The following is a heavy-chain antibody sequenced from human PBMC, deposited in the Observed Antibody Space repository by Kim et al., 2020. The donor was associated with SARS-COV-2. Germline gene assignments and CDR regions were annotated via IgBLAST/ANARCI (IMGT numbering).Heavy chain of an antibody. CDR3: AKVQGHYGDYVVVKRPFDY. CDR1: GFTFSSYA. D-gene: IGHD4-17*01. Sequence: GGSLRLSCAASGFTFSSYAMSWVRQAPGKGLEWVSAISGSGGSTYYADSVKGRFTISRDNSKNTLYLQMNSLRAEDTAVYYCAKVQGHYGDYVVVKRPFDYWGQGTLVTVSS. CDR2: ISGSGGST. V-gene: IGHV3-23*01. J-gene: IGHJ4*02.